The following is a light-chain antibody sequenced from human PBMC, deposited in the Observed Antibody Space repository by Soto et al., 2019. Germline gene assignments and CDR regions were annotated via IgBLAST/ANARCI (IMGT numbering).Light chain of an antibody. CDR2: DAS. CDR1: QSISGW. Sequence: DIQMTQSPSTLSASVGDRVTLTCRASQSISGWLAWYQQKPGKAPKLLMHDASTLESGVPSRISGSGSGTQFTLVISGLQPDDFATYYCQQYKSFPFTFGQGTQLEIK. J-gene: IGKJ2*01. V-gene: IGKV1-5*01. CDR3: QQYKSFPFT.